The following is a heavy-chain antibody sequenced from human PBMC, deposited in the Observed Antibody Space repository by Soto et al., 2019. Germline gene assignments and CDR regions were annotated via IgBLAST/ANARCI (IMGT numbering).Heavy chain of an antibody. J-gene: IGHJ5*02. CDR1: GGTFSSYA. CDR2: IIPIFGTA. Sequence: GASVTVSCKASGGTFSSYAISWVRQAPGQGLEWMGGIIPIFGTANYAQKFQGRVTMTTDTSTNTAYMDLRSLRSDDTAVYYCARHNSQWPNWFDPWGQGTPVTVSS. CDR3: ARHNSQWPNWFDP. D-gene: IGHD1-1*01. V-gene: IGHV1-69*05.